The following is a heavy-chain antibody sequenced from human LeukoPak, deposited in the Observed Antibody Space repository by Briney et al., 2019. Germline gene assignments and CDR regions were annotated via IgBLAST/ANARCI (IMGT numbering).Heavy chain of an antibody. CDR3: ARESWEGTIFGAHDY. J-gene: IGHJ4*02. D-gene: IGHD3-3*01. CDR2: IWYDGSNK. Sequence: GGSLRLSCAASGFTFSSYGMHWVRQAPGKGLEWVAVIWYDGSNKYYADSVKGRFTIYRDNSKNTLYLQMNSLRAEDTAVYYCARESWEGTIFGAHDYWGQGTLVTVSS. CDR1: GFTFSSYG. V-gene: IGHV3-33*01.